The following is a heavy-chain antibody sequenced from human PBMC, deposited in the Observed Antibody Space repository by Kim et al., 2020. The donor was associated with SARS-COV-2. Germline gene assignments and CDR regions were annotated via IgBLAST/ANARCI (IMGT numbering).Heavy chain of an antibody. Sequence: SETLSLTCTVSGGSISSSSYYWGWIRQPPGKGLEWIGSIYYSGSTYYNPSLKSRVTISVDTSKNQFSLKLSSVTAADTAVYYCASVVGAVTTSYYYYGMDVWGQGTTVTVSS. CDR2: IYYSGST. D-gene: IGHD4-17*01. J-gene: IGHJ6*02. CDR3: ASVVGAVTTSYYYYGMDV. CDR1: GGSISSSSYY. V-gene: IGHV4-39*01.